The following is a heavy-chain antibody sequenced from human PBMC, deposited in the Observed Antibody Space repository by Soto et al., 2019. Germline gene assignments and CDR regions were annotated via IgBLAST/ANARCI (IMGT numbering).Heavy chain of an antibody. Sequence: QVHLVESGGGVVQPGRSVTISCVGSGFAFSTYGMHWVRQAPAKGLEWVALISYDGTDKYYADSVKGRFSISRDNSKQTLSLQMDSLRPKDTAVYYFAKDFGAWSDSWGQGTLVNVSS. CDR1: GFAFSTYG. CDR2: ISYDGTDK. CDR3: AKDFGAWSDS. D-gene: IGHD6-19*01. J-gene: IGHJ5*02. V-gene: IGHV3-30*18.